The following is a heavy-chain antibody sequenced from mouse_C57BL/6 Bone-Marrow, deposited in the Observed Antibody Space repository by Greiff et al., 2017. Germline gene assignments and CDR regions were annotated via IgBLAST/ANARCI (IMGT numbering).Heavy chain of an antibody. D-gene: IGHD4-1*01. CDR2: ISYDGSN. CDR1: GYSITSGYY. V-gene: IGHV3-6*01. Sequence: VQLKQSGPGLVKPSQSLSLTCSVTGYSITSGYYWNWIRQFPGNKLEWMGYISYDGSNNYNPSLKNRISITRDTSKNQFFLKLNSVTTEDTATYYCAGADWPLFAYWGQGTLVTVSA. CDR3: AGADWPLFAY. J-gene: IGHJ3*01.